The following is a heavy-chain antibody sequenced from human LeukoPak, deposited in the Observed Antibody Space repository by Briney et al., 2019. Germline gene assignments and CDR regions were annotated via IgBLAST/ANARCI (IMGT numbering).Heavy chain of an antibody. CDR2: ISASGDVT. J-gene: IGHJ3*02. CDR3: AKSLLTTASGTGRAFDI. CDR1: GFTFSSYA. V-gene: IGHV3-23*01. Sequence: GGSLRLSCAASGFTFSSYAMSWVRQAPGKGLEWVSAISASGDVTFHADPLKGRFTISRDNSKNTLYLQMDSLRAEDTAKYYCAKSLLTTASGTGRAFDIWGQGTMVTVSA. D-gene: IGHD1-26*01.